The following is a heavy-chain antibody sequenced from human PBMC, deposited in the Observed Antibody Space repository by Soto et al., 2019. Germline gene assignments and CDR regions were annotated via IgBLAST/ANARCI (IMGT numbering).Heavy chain of an antibody. V-gene: IGHV1-69*02. D-gene: IGHD2-2*01. Sequence: QVQLVQSGAEVKKPGSSVKVSCKASGGTFNTYTVSWVRQAPGQGLEWMGRIIPILDIANYAQKFQGRVTIAADKSTNTAYIELSSLRSEDTAVYYCAREASEYSTFYYMDVWGKGTTVTVSS. CDR1: GGTFNTYT. CDR3: AREASEYSTFYYMDV. J-gene: IGHJ6*03. CDR2: IIPILDIA.